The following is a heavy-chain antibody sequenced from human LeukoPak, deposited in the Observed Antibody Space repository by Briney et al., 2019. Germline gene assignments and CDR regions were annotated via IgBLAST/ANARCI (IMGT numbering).Heavy chain of an antibody. V-gene: IGHV4-38-2*02. CDR1: GSSISSAHF. J-gene: IGHJ3*02. CDR2: IFYSGST. CDR3: AKSNGYGLVDI. D-gene: IGHD3-10*01. Sequence: SETLSLTCTISGSSISSAHFWGWIRQPPGKGLEWIGNIFYSGSTYYSPSLRSRVTISLDTSRNQLSLKLNSVTAADTAVYYCAKSNGYGLVDIWGQGTMVTVSS.